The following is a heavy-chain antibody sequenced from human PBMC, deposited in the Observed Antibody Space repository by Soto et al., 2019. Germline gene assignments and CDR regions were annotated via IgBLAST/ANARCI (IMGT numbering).Heavy chain of an antibody. CDR1: GYTFTGYY. V-gene: IGHV1-2*04. Sequence: ASVKVSCKASGYTFTGYYMHWVRQAPGQGLEWMGWINPNSGGTNYAQKFQGWVTMTRDTSISTAYMELSRLRSDDTAVYYCARGYCSGGSCYRAYYYYYGMDVWGQGTTVTVSS. D-gene: IGHD2-15*01. J-gene: IGHJ6*02. CDR3: ARGYCSGGSCYRAYYYYYGMDV. CDR2: INPNSGGT.